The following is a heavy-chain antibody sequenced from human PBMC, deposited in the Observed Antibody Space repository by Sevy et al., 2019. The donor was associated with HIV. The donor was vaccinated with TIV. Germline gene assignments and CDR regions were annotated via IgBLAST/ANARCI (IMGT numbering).Heavy chain of an antibody. CDR2: IHYTGST. CDR1: AVSITDYY. D-gene: IGHD2-2*01. V-gene: IGHV4-59*01. CDR3: ARDWGTPAAHYWYFDL. J-gene: IGHJ2*01. Sequence: SETLSLTCTVSAVSITDYYWSWIRQPPGKGLEWIANIHYTGSTNYKPSLQSRFTISVETSKNQFSLKLNSVTAADTAVYYCARDWGTPAAHYWYFDLWGRGTLVTVSS.